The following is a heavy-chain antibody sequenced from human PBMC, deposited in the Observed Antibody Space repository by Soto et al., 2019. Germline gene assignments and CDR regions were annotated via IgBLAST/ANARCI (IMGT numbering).Heavy chain of an antibody. CDR3: ARRKAKPLDNLSVPAYYFYY. V-gene: IGHV3-48*02. J-gene: IGHJ4*02. Sequence: GGSLRLSCAASGFIFSNYAMNWVRQAPGKGLEWVSYITGSSGAMYYADSVKGRFTISRDNAKNSLFLQMNSLRDEDTAVYYCARRKAKPLDNLSVPAYYFYYWGQGILVPVSS. CDR1: GFIFSNYA. CDR2: ITGSSGAM. D-gene: IGHD2-2*03.